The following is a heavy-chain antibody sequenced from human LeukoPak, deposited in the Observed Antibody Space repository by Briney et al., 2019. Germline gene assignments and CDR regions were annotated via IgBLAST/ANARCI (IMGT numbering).Heavy chain of an antibody. Sequence: GGSLRLSCAASGFTFSSYSMNWVRQAPGKGLEWVSSISSSSSYIYCADSVKGRFTISRDNAKNSLYLQMNSLRAEDTAVYYCARDKKTDDYGDYWPWVVDYWGQGTLVTVSS. D-gene: IGHD4-17*01. CDR3: ARDKKTDDYGDYWPWVVDY. CDR2: ISSSSSYI. CDR1: GFTFSSYS. J-gene: IGHJ4*02. V-gene: IGHV3-21*06.